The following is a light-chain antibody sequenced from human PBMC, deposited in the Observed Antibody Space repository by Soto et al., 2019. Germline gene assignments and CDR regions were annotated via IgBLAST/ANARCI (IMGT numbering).Light chain of an antibody. CDR3: QHLHRYPPA. V-gene: IGKV1-9*01. J-gene: IGKJ2*01. Sequence: DIQLTQSPSFLSASVGDRVTISCRASQGISSFLAWYQQTPGKAPKLLIYASSTLQSGVPSRFSGSGSGTDFTLTINGLQPEDFPTYYCQHLHRYPPAFGQGTKLEIK. CDR2: ASS. CDR1: QGISSF.